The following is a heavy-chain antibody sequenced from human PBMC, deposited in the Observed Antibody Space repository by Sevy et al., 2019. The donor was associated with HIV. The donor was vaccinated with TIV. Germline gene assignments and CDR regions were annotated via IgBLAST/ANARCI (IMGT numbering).Heavy chain of an antibody. V-gene: IGHV4-59*01. J-gene: IGHJ4*02. CDR3: ARWGPPISYDFWSGPNYFDY. CDR2: IYYSGST. D-gene: IGHD3-3*01. Sequence: SETLSLTCTVSGGSISSYYWSWIRQPPGKGLEWIGYIYYSGSTKYNPSLKSRVTISVDTSKNQFSLKLSSVTAADTAVYYCARWGPPISYDFWSGPNYFDYWGQGTLVTVSS. CDR1: GGSISSYY.